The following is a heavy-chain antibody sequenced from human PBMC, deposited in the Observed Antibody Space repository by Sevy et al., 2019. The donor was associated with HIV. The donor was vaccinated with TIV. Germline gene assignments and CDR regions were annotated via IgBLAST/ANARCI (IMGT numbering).Heavy chain of an antibody. D-gene: IGHD3-10*01. V-gene: IGHV3-21*01. CDR2: ISSSSSYI. CDR1: GFTFSSYS. CDR3: AREGYYYGSGSYVTLPYYFDY. J-gene: IGHJ4*02. Sequence: GGSLRLSCAASGFTFSSYSMNWVRQAPGKGLEWVSSISSSSSYIYYADSVKGRFTISRDNAKNSLYLQMNSLRAEDTAVYYCAREGYYYGSGSYVTLPYYFDYWGQGTLVTVSS.